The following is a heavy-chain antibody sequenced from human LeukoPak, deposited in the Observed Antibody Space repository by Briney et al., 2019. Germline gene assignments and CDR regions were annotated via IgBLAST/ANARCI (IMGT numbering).Heavy chain of an antibody. CDR3: ARDTLAKVVLDAFDI. CDR2: INPNSGGT. V-gene: IGHV1-2*02. D-gene: IGHD2-15*01. J-gene: IGHJ3*02. CDR1: GYTFTGYY. Sequence: ASVKVSCKASGYTFTGYYMHWVRQAPGQGLEWMGWINPNSGGTNYAQKFQGRVTKTRDTSISTAYMELSRLRSDDTAVYYCARDTLAKVVLDAFDIWGQGTMVTVSS.